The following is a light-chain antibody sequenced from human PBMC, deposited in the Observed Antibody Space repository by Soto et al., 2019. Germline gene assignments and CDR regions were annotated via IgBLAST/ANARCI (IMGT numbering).Light chain of an antibody. Sequence: EIVMTQSPATLSVSPGEGATLSCRASQSIKRSSLAWYQQKPGQAPRLLIFGASTRVTGIPARFSGSGSGTEFSLTISSLQSEDFAVYYCQQYMNWPTFGQGTRLGL. J-gene: IGKJ5*01. CDR3: QQYMNWPT. V-gene: IGKV3-15*01. CDR2: GAS. CDR1: QSIKRSS.